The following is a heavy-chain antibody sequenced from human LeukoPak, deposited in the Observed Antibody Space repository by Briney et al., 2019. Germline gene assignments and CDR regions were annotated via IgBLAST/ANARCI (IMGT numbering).Heavy chain of an antibody. CDR3: VRDGDAYSFDF. J-gene: IGHJ4*02. D-gene: IGHD5-24*01. V-gene: IGHV3-74*01. CDR1: GFTLSLAW. CDR2: IKYDGSYT. Sequence: GGSLRLSCATSGFTLSLAWMHWVRQAPGKGLEWVSRIKYDGSYTNXADSVKGRFTISRDNARNTLSLHMISLRAEDTAVYFCVRDGDAYSFDFWGQGVLVTVPS.